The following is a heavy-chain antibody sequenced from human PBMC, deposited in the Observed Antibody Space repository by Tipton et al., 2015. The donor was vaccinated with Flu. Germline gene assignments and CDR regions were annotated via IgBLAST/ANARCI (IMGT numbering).Heavy chain of an antibody. V-gene: IGHV4-59*11. CDR1: GGSISSHY. J-gene: IGHJ3*02. CDR2: IYYSGSI. D-gene: IGHD3-16*01. CDR3: AREWGDAFDI. Sequence: LRLSCTVSGGSISSHYWSWIRQPPGKGLERIGYIYYSGSISYNPSLKSRVTISVDTSKNQFSLKLGSVTAADTAVYYCAREWGDAFDIWGQGTMVTVSS.